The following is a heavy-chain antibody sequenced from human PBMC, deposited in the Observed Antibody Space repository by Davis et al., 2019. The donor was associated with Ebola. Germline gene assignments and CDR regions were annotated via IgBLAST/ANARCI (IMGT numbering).Heavy chain of an antibody. CDR1: GFTFSSYW. CDR3: AREPPPYDFWSGYYTS. V-gene: IGHV3-7*03. D-gene: IGHD3-3*01. Sequence: GESLKISCAASGFTFSSYWMSWVRQAPGKGLEWVANIKQDGSEKYYVDSVKGRFIISRDNAKNSLYLQMNSLRAEDTAVYYCAREPPPYDFWSGYYTSWGQGTLVTVSS. J-gene: IGHJ5*02. CDR2: IKQDGSEK.